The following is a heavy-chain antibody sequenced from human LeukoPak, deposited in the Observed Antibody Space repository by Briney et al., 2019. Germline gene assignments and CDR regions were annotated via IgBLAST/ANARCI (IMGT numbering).Heavy chain of an antibody. CDR3: AKDLGDIVVVPAAMY. CDR2: ISGSGGST. V-gene: IGHV3-23*01. J-gene: IGHJ4*02. CDR1: GFTFGSYA. Sequence: GGSLRLSCAASGFTFGSYAMSWVRQAPGKGLEWVSAISGSGGSTYYADSVKGRFTISRDNSKNTLYLQMNSLRAEDTAVYYCAKDLGDIVVVPAAMYWGQGTLVTVSS. D-gene: IGHD2-2*01.